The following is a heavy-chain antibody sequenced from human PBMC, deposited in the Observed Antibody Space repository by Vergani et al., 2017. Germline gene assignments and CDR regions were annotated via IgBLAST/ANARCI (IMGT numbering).Heavy chain of an antibody. D-gene: IGHD6-13*01. CDR1: GFTFSSYS. Sequence: EVQLVESGGGLVKRGGSLRLSCAASGFTFSSYSMNWVRQAPGKGLEWVSSISSSSSYIHYSDSLKGRFTISRDNAKSSLYLQMNSLRAEDTAVYYCAKDVVAAAGPGGDWGQGTLVTVSS. V-gene: IGHV3-21*04. CDR2: ISSSSSYI. CDR3: AKDVVAAAGPGGD. J-gene: IGHJ4*02.